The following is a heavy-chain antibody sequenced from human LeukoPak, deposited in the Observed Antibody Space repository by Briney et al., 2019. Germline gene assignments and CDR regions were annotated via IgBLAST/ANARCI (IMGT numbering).Heavy chain of an antibody. Sequence: GSLRLSCAASGFTFSSYGMHWIRQPPGKRLEWIGYIHYSGTTNYNPSLRSRVTISVDMSRNQFSLNLNSVTAADTAVYYCARDRSADRGFDYWGQGTLVNVSS. CDR1: GFTFSSYG. CDR2: IHYSGTT. V-gene: IGHV4-59*01. CDR3: ARDRSADRGFDY. J-gene: IGHJ4*02.